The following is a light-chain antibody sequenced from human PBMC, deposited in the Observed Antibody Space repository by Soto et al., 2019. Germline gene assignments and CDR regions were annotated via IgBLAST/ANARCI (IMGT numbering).Light chain of an antibody. CDR2: AAS. V-gene: IGKV1-39*01. CDR3: QQSYSTTWT. CDR1: QNINAW. Sequence: DIQMTQAPSTLSASVGDSVTISCRASQNINAWLAWYQQKPGKAPKLLIYAASSLQSGVPSRFSGSGSETDFTLTISSLQPEDFATYSCQQSYSTTWTFGQGTKVEIK. J-gene: IGKJ1*01.